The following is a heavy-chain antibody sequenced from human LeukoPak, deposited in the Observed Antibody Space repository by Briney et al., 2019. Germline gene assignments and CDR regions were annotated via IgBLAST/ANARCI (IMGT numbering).Heavy chain of an antibody. Sequence: PGGSLRLSCAASGFTFSSYAMSWVRQAPGKGLEWVSAISGSGGSTYYADSVKGRFTISRDTAKNSLYLQTNSLRDEDTAIYYCARSADMLTGTSLRPQYFDYWGQGTLVTVSS. V-gene: IGHV3-23*01. CDR3: ARSADMLTGTSLRPQYFDY. D-gene: IGHD3-9*01. J-gene: IGHJ4*02. CDR2: ISGSGGST. CDR1: GFTFSSYA.